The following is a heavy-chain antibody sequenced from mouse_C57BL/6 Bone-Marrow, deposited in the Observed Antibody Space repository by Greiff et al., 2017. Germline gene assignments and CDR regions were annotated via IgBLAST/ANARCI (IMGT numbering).Heavy chain of an antibody. CDR3: ARRLLRGGSMDY. D-gene: IGHD2-3*01. CDR1: GYTFTSYW. Sequence: QVQLQQPGAELVKPGASVKMSCKASGYTFTSYWITWVKQRPGQGLEWIGEIYPGSGSTNYNEKFKSKATLTVDTSSSTAYMQLSSLTSEYSAVYYCARRLLRGGSMDYWGQGTSVTVSS. J-gene: IGHJ4*01. CDR2: IYPGSGST. V-gene: IGHV1-55*01.